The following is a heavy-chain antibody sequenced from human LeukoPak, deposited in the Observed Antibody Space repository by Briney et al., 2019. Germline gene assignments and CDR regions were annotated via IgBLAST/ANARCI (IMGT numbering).Heavy chain of an antibody. CDR2: IYHSGST. CDR3: ARGGPDILTGYYDY. CDR1: GGSISSSNW. D-gene: IGHD3-9*01. Sequence: SGTLSLTCAVSGGSISSSNWWSWVRQPPGKGLEWIGEIYHSGSTNYNPSLKSRVTISVDKSKNQFSLKLSSVTAADTAVYYCARGGPDILTGYYDYWGQGTLVTVSS. V-gene: IGHV4-4*02. J-gene: IGHJ4*02.